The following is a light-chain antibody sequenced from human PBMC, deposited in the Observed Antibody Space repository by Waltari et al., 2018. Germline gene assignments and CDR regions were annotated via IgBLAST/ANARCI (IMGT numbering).Light chain of an antibody. J-gene: IGKJ2*01. CDR2: KAS. Sequence: DIQMTQSPSTLSASVGDRVTLTCRASQSISSYLAWYQQKSGKAPKLLIYKASSLESEVPSRFSGSGSGTEFALTVSSLQPDDFATYFCQHFNSYPFTFGQGTKLEIK. CDR3: QHFNSYPFT. V-gene: IGKV1-5*03. CDR1: QSISSY.